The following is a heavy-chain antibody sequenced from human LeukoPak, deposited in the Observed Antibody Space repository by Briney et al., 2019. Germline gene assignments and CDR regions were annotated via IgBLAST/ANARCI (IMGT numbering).Heavy chain of an antibody. CDR2: IYASGST. CDR1: GDSISSHY. J-gene: IGHJ4*02. V-gene: IGHV4-4*07. D-gene: IGHD4-17*01. Sequence: PSETLSLTCTVSGDSISSHYWSWIRQPAGKGLEWIGRIYASGSTNYNLSLKSRVTMSVDTSKNQFSLKLTSVTAADTAVYYCAREAPTMTRGIDCWGQGTLVTVSS. CDR3: AREAPTMTRGIDC.